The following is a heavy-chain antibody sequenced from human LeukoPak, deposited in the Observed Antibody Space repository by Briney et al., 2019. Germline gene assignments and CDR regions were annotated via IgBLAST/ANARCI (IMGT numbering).Heavy chain of an antibody. Sequence: GGFLRLSCAASGFTFSSYSMNWVRQAPGKGLEWVSYISSSSSTIYYADSVKGRFTISRDNAKNSLYLQMNSLRAEDTAVYYCARDAVPRTRYDRAVAADDAFDIWGQGTMVTVSS. CDR3: ARDAVPRTRYDRAVAADDAFDI. V-gene: IGHV3-48*01. CDR2: ISSSSSTI. D-gene: IGHD6-19*01. CDR1: GFTFSSYS. J-gene: IGHJ3*02.